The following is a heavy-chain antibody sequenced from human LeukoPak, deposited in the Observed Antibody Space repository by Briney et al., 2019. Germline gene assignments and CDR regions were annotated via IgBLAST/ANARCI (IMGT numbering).Heavy chain of an antibody. V-gene: IGHV4-34*01. Sequence: SETLSLTCAVYGGSFSGYYWSWIRQPPGKGLEWIGEINHSGSTNYNPSLKSRVTISVDTSKNEFSLKLSSVTAADTAVYYCARDLTTPNDYWGQGTLVTVSS. J-gene: IGHJ4*02. CDR2: INHSGST. D-gene: IGHD3-3*01. CDR1: GGSFSGYY. CDR3: ARDLTTPNDY.